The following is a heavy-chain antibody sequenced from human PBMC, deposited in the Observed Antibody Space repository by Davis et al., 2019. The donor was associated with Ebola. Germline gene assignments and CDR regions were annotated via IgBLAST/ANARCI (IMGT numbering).Heavy chain of an antibody. CDR2: INHSGST. CDR3: ARGKIVVVVAATHYYYYGMDV. D-gene: IGHD2-15*01. J-gene: IGHJ6*02. CDR1: GGSFSGYY. V-gene: IGHV4-34*01. Sequence: SETLSLTCAVHGGSFSGYYWSWIRRPPGKGLEWIGEINHSGSTNYNPSLKSRVTISVDTSKNQFSLKLSSVTAADTAVYYCARGKIVVVVAATHYYYYGMDVWGQGTTVTVSS.